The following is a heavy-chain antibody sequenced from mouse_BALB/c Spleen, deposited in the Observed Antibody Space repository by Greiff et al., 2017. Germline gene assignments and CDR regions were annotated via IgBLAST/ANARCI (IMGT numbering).Heavy chain of an antibody. V-gene: IGHV5-9-4*01. CDR1: GFTFSSYA. CDR2: ISSGGSYT. Sequence: EVQVVESGGGLVKPGGSLKLSCAASGFTFSSYAMSWVRQSPEKRLEWVAEISSGGSYTYYPDTVTGRFTISRDNAKNTLYLEMSSLRSEDTAMYYCARDGGTDYYAMDYWGQGTSVTVSS. J-gene: IGHJ4*01. D-gene: IGHD3-3*01. CDR3: ARDGGTDYYAMDY.